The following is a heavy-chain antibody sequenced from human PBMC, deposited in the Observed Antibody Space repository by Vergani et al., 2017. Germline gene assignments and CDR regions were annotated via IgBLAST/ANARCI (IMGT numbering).Heavy chain of an antibody. CDR1: GGTFSSYA. V-gene: IGHV1-69*01. J-gene: IGHJ6*02. CDR3: ASRDITIFGVVIIRGYYYYGMDG. Sequence: QVQLVQSGAEVKKPGSSVKVSCKASGGTFSSYAISWVRQAPGQGLEWMGGIIPIFGTANYAQKFQGRVTITADASTNTAYMELSSLRSEDTAVYYCASRDITIFGVVIIRGYYYYGMDGWGQGTTVTVSS. CDR2: IIPIFGTA. D-gene: IGHD3-3*01.